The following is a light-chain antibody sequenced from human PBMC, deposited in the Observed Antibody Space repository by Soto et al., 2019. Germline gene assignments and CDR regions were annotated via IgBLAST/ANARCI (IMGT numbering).Light chain of an antibody. CDR1: QSISTY. Sequence: DIQMTQSPSSLSVSIGDRVTITCRASQSISTYLNWYEQTPGKAPNLLIYGASTLQSGVPSRFSGGGSGTYFTLTISGLQPEDFGSYYCQQSYTSPVTFGGGTKVEIK. CDR3: QQSYTSPVT. CDR2: GAS. J-gene: IGKJ4*01. V-gene: IGKV1-39*01.